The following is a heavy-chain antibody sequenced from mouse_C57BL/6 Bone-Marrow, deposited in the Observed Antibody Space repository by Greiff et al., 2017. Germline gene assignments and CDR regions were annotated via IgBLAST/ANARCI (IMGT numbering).Heavy chain of an antibody. CDR1: GFTFSAYY. V-gene: IGHV5-12*01. CDR3: ARRGGD. Sequence: EVQVVESGGGLVQPGGSLKLSCAASGFTFSAYYMYWVRQTPEKRLEWFAYISNGGGSTYYPDTVKGRFTISRDNAKNTLYLQMSRLKSEDTSMYYCARRGGDWGQGTSVTVSS. J-gene: IGHJ4*01. CDR2: ISNGGGST.